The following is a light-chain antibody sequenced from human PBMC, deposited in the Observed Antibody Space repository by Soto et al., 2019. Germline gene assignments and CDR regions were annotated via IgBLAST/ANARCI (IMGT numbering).Light chain of an antibody. CDR3: QQYGSSPRT. CDR1: QSVSSSF. J-gene: IGKJ1*01. Sequence: EIVLTQSPGTLSLSPGERATLSCRASQSVSSSFLAWYQQKPGQAPRLLIYGASSRATGIPDRFSGSGSGTDFTLTISRLEPEDFAVYYCQQYGSSPRTFGRGIKVEMK. CDR2: GAS. V-gene: IGKV3-20*01.